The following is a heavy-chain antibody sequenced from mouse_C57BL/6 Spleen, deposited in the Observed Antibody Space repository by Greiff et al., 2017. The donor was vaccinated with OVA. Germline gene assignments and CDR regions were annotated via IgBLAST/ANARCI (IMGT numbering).Heavy chain of an antibody. CDR3: ASPYSTLDD. CDR1: GYTFTSYT. Sequence: QVQLKESGAELARPGASVKMSCKASGYTFTSYTMHWVKQRPGQGLEWIGYINPSSGYTKYNQKFKDKATLTADKSSSTAYMQLSSLTSEDSAVYYCASPYSTLDDWGQGTTLTVSS. V-gene: IGHV1-4*01. D-gene: IGHD2-5*01. CDR2: INPSSGYT. J-gene: IGHJ2*01.